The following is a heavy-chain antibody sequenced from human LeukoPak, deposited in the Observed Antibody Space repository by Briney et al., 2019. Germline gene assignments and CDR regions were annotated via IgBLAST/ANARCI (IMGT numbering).Heavy chain of an antibody. CDR1: GGSFSGYY. D-gene: IGHD1-26*01. CDR2: TNHSGST. J-gene: IGHJ6*02. Sequence: SETLSLTCAVYGGSFSGYYWSWIRQPPGKGLEWIGETNHSGSTNYNPSLKSRVTISVDTSKNQFSLKLSSVTAADTAVYYCARGPRGGGSYYRVGYYYGMDVWGQGTTVTVSS. V-gene: IGHV4-34*01. CDR3: ARGPRGGGSYYRVGYYYGMDV.